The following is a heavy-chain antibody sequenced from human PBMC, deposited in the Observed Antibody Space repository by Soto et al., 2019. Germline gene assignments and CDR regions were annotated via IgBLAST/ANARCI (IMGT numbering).Heavy chain of an antibody. CDR1: GYNFHTDW. CDR2: IYPHDSDT. D-gene: IGHD4-17*01. V-gene: IGHV5-51*01. CDR3: ARPTDYHYGMQV. J-gene: IGHJ6*02. Sequence: PGESLKISCNGSGYNFHTDWIAWVRQMPGKGLEWMGFIYPHDSDTRYSPSFRGQVTISADKSINTAYLQWTSLKASDTAIYFCARPTDYHYGMQVWGQGTTVTVSS.